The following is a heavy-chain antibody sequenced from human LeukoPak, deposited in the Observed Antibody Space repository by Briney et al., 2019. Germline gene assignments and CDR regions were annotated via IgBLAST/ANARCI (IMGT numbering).Heavy chain of an antibody. J-gene: IGHJ4*02. Sequence: ASVRISCKASGYSFTSYYIHWVRQAPGQGLEWMGIMNPRGGSTKYAQNFQGRVTMTRDTSISTAYMELSRLRSDDTAVYYCARIPLGYSGAYYFDYWGQGTLVTVSP. V-gene: IGHV1-46*01. CDR3: ARIPLGYSGAYYFDY. CDR2: MNPRGGST. CDR1: GYSFTSYY. D-gene: IGHD5-12*01.